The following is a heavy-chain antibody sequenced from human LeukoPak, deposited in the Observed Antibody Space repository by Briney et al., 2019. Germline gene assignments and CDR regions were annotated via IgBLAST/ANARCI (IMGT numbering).Heavy chain of an antibody. CDR2: ISSSGSTI. D-gene: IGHD6-13*01. V-gene: IGHV3-11*04. J-gene: IGHJ4*02. Sequence: PGGSLRLSCAASGFTFSDYYMSWIRQAPGKGLEWVSYISSSGSTIYYADSVKGRFTISRDNSKNTLYLQMNSLRAEDTAVYYCARVSTPGIAAAGTVDYWGQGTLVTVSS. CDR3: ARVSTPGIAAAGTVDY. CDR1: GFTFSDYY.